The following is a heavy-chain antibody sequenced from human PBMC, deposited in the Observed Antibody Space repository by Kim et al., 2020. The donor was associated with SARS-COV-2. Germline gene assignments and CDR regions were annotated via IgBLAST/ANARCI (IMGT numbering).Heavy chain of an antibody. CDR1: GGSISSYY. V-gene: IGHV4-59*08. CDR3: ARQGSRGWFGELGYGMDV. Sequence: SETLSLTCTVSGGSISSYYWSWIRQPPGKGLEWIGYIYYSGSTNYNPSLKSRVTISVDTSKNQFSLKLSSVTAADTAVYYCARQGSRGWFGELGYGMDV. J-gene: IGHJ6*01. CDR2: IYYSGST. D-gene: IGHD3-10*01.